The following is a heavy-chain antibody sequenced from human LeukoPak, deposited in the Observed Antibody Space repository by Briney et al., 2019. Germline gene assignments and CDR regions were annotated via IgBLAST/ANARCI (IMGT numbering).Heavy chain of an antibody. CDR3: ASNRGPRYYYYGMDV. Sequence: PSETLSLTCAVYGGSFSGYCWSWIRQPPGKGLEWIGEINHSGSTNYNPSLKSRVTISVDTSKNQFSLKLSSVTAADTAVYYCASNRGPRYYYYGMDVWGQGTTVTVSS. CDR1: GGSFSGYC. J-gene: IGHJ6*02. V-gene: IGHV4-34*01. CDR2: INHSGST.